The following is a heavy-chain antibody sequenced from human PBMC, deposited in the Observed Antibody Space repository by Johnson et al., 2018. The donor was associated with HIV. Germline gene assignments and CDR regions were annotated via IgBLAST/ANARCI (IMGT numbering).Heavy chain of an antibody. J-gene: IGHJ3*02. D-gene: IGHD3-10*01. CDR1: GFIFDDYA. Sequence: VQLVESGGGVVRPGGSLRLSCAASGFIFDDYAMSWVRQAPGKGLEWVSVIYSGGSTYYADSVKGRFTTSRDNSKNTLFLQMNSLRAEDTAVYYCARALADGWFSYDVFDIWGQGTMVTVSS. CDR2: IYSGGST. CDR3: ARALADGWFSYDVFDI. V-gene: IGHV3-23*03.